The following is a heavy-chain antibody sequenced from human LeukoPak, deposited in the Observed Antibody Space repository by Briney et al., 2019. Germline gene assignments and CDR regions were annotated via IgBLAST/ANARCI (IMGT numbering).Heavy chain of an antibody. J-gene: IGHJ4*02. V-gene: IGHV1-2*02. D-gene: IGHD3-22*01. CDR2: INPNSGGT. CDR1: GYTFTGYY. CDR3: ARAECYDSSGYLDY. Sequence: ASVKVSCKASGYTFTGYYMHWVRQAPGQGLEWMGWINPNSGGTNYAQKFQGRVTMTRDTSISTAYMELSRLRSDDTAVYYCARAECYDSSGYLDYWGQGTLVTVSS.